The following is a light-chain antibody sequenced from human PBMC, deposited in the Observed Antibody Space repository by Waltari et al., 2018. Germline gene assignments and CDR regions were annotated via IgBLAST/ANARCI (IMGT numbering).Light chain of an antibody. J-gene: IGLJ3*02. CDR1: SSNIGSNY. V-gene: IGLV1-47*01. Sequence: QSVLTQAPSTSGTPGQRITISCSGGSSNIGSNYVSWYQHLPGAAPKLLIGRDDPRPSGGPDRISGSKSGTSASLAIRGLRSEDEADYYCAAWDDSLSALVFGGGTKLTVL. CDR2: RDD. CDR3: AAWDDSLSALV.